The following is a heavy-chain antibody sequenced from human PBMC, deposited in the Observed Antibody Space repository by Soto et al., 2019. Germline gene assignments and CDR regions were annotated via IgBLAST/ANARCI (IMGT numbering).Heavy chain of an antibody. V-gene: IGHV3-33*01. Sequence: QVQLVESGGGVVQPGRSLRLSCAASGFTFSSYGMHWVRQAPGKGLEWVAVIWYDGSNKYYADSVKGRFTISRDNSKNTLYLQMNSLRAEDTAVYYCARTAGDQDWFDPWGQGTLVTVSS. CDR3: ARTAGDQDWFDP. J-gene: IGHJ5*02. CDR2: IWYDGSNK. D-gene: IGHD7-27*01. CDR1: GFTFSSYG.